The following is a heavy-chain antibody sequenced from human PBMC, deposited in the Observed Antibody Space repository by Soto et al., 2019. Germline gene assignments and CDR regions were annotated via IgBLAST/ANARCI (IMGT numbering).Heavy chain of an antibody. J-gene: IGHJ4*02. Sequence: GASVKVSCKASGFTFTSSAVQWVRQARGQRLEWIGWIVVGSGNTNYAQKFQERVTITRDMSTSTAYMELSSLRSEDTAVYYCTADLPDWGAYAFDYWGQGILVTVSS. CDR2: IVVGSGNT. D-gene: IGHD3-16*01. V-gene: IGHV1-58*01. CDR3: TADLPDWGAYAFDY. CDR1: GFTFTSSA.